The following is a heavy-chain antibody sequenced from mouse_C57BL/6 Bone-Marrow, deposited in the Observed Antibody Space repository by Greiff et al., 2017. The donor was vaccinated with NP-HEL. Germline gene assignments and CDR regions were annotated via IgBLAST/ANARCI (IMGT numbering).Heavy chain of an antibody. Sequence: EVQLQQSGPELVKPGASVKISCKASGYTFTDYYMNWVKQSHGKSLEWIGDINPNNGGTSYNQKFKGKATLTVDKSSSTAYMELRSLTSEDSAVYYCARLGWLSWYFDVWGTGTTVTVSS. D-gene: IGHD2-3*01. V-gene: IGHV1-26*01. CDR2: INPNNGGT. J-gene: IGHJ1*03. CDR3: ARLGWLSWYFDV. CDR1: GYTFTDYY.